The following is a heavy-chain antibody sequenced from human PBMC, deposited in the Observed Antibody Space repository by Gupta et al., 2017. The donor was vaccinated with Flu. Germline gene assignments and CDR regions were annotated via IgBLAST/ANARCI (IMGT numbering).Heavy chain of an antibody. CDR2: IYYSGST. D-gene: IGHD4-4*01. CDR1: GGSISSGAHY. V-gene: IGHV4-31*03. CDR3: ARDKRETTANWFDP. J-gene: IGHJ5*02. Sequence: QLQLQESGPGLVKPSQTLSLTCTVSGGSISSGAHYWSWIRQRPGKGLGWIGYIYYSGSTLYNPSLKSRVTISVDTSKNQFSLKLSSVTAAETAVYYCARDKRETTANWFDPWGQGTLVTVSS.